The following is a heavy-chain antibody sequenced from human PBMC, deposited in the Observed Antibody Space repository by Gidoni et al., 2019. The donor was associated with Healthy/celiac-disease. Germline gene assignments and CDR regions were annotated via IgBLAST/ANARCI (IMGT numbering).Heavy chain of an antibody. Sequence: QGQRQESGPGLVKPSETLSLTCTVSGGSISSYYCSWIRQPPGKGLEWIGYIYYSGSTNYNPSLKSRVTISVDTSKNQFSLKLSSVTAADTAVYYCASRRETYSSSHSYYYYMDVWGKGTTVTVSS. CDR1: GGSISSYY. J-gene: IGHJ6*03. V-gene: IGHV4-59*01. CDR3: ASRRETYSSSHSYYYYMDV. D-gene: IGHD6-6*01. CDR2: IYYSGST.